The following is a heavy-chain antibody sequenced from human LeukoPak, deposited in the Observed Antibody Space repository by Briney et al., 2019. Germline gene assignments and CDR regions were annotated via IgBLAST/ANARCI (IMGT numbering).Heavy chain of an antibody. J-gene: IGHJ4*02. D-gene: IGHD2-15*01. V-gene: IGHV4-59*07. Sequence: SDTLSLTCTVSGGSISSYYWNWIRQPPGKGMEWIGYIYYSGSTNYNPSLKSRVTISVDTSKNQFSLKLSSVTAADTAVYYCARGAPRYCSGGSCRPTAFDYWGQGTLVTVSS. CDR2: IYYSGST. CDR1: GGSISSYY. CDR3: ARGAPRYCSGGSCRPTAFDY.